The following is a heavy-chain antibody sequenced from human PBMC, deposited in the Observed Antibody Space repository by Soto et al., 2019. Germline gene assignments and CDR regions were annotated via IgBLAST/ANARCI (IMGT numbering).Heavy chain of an antibody. D-gene: IGHD6-25*01. J-gene: IGHJ4*02. V-gene: IGHV3-30*18. CDR3: ANKMFPHPVTISSAPWGES. CDR2: VSYDESHV. CDR1: GFTLSTFG. Sequence: PGGSLRLSCAASGFTLSTFGIHWVRQAPGKGLEWVALVSYDESHVYYADSVKGRFAISRDISKNTVYLQMESLRSDDTAIYYCANKMFPHPVTISSAPWGESRGQGSLVAIAS.